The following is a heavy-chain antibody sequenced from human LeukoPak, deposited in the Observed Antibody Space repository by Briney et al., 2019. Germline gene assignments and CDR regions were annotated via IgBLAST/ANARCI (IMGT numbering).Heavy chain of an antibody. V-gene: IGHV4-34*01. CDR1: GGPFSGYF. J-gene: IGHJ4*02. D-gene: IGHD3-10*01. CDR2: IHNSGTT. CDR3: ARRYYYNLGGFPFDF. Sequence: SSETLSLTCAVSGGPFSGYFWSWIRQPPGKGLEWIGEIHNSGTTNYNPSLNSRVTISEDTSKNQIYLNLRSVTAADTAVYYCARRYYYNLGGFPFDFWGQGTLVTVSS.